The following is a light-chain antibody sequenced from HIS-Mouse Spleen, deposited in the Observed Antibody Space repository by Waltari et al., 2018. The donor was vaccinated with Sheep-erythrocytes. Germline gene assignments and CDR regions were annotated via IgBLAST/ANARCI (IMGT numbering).Light chain of an antibody. J-gene: IGKJ4*01. CDR3: QQYYSTLT. CDR1: QSVLYSSNNKNY. Sequence: DIVMTQSPDSLAVSLGERATINCKSSQSVLYSSNNKNYLAWYQQNPGQPPKLLIYWASTRESGVPDRFSGSGSGTDFTLTISSLQAEDVAVYYCQQYYSTLTFGGGTK. V-gene: IGKV4-1*01. CDR2: WAS.